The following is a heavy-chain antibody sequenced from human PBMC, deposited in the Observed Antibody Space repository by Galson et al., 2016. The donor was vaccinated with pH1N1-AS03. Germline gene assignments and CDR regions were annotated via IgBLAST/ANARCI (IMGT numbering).Heavy chain of an antibody. D-gene: IGHD2/OR15-2a*01. Sequence: SLRLSCAVSGFPLNDYAMHWVRQAPGKGLEWMAAVSNDGNNKWYADSVKGRFTISRDNSKNTLYLQVNSVRAEDTAVYYCARDALLSLPGGIDDRGQGTLVAVSS. CDR2: VSNDGNNK. V-gene: IGHV3-30*04. J-gene: IGHJ4*02. CDR3: ARDALLSLPGGIDD. CDR1: GFPLNDYA.